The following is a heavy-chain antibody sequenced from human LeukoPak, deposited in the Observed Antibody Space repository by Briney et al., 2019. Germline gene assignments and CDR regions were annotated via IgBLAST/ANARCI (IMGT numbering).Heavy chain of an antibody. J-gene: IGHJ6*03. CDR2: ISRSGSTK. Sequence: SGGSLRLSCAASGFTFSDYNMRWIRQAPGKGLEWVSSISRSGSTKYYADSVKGRFTISRDNAKNSLFLQMNSLRAEDTAVYYCARVLRYCSGGNCYSGGLGYMDVWGKGTTVTSSS. D-gene: IGHD2-15*01. V-gene: IGHV3-11*01. CDR3: ARVLRYCSGGNCYSGGLGYMDV. CDR1: GFTFSDYN.